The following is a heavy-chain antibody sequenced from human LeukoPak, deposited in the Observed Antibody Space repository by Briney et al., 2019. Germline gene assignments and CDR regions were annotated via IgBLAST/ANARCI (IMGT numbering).Heavy chain of an antibody. Sequence: PGRSLRLSCAASGFILSSYSMNCIRQAPGKGLEWVSAISGSGGSTYYADSVKGRFTISRDNSKNTLYLQMNSLRAEDTAVYYCAKDYVRGILRSFDYWGQGTLVTVSS. D-gene: IGHD3-16*01. CDR3: AKDYVRGILRSFDY. CDR1: GFILSSYS. V-gene: IGHV3-23*01. CDR2: ISGSGGST. J-gene: IGHJ4*02.